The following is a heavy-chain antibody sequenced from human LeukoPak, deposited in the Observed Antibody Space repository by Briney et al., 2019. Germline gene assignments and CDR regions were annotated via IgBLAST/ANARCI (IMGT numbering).Heavy chain of an antibody. Sequence: SETLSLTCTVSGGSITSYYWHWIRQPPGKGLEWIGYIYYSGSTNYNPSLKSRVTISVDTSKNQFSLKLSSVTAADTAVYYCARVRRGRRLYDSSGYYRDYYYGMDVWGQGTTVTVSS. D-gene: IGHD3-22*01. CDR1: GGSITSYY. V-gene: IGHV4-59*01. CDR3: ARVRRGRRLYDSSGYYRDYYYGMDV. CDR2: IYYSGST. J-gene: IGHJ6*02.